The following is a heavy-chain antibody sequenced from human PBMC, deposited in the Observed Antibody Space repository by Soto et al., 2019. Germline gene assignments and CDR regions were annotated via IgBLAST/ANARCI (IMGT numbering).Heavy chain of an antibody. V-gene: IGHV3-30*18. Sequence: ESGGGVVQPGRSLRLSCAASGFTFSSYGMHWVRQAPGKGLEWVAVISYDGSNKYYADSVKGRFTISRDNSKNTLYLQMNSLRAEDTAVYYCAKDFSFGSMVRGVTEPLFDYWGQGTLVTVSS. D-gene: IGHD3-10*01. CDR2: ISYDGSNK. CDR1: GFTFSSYG. CDR3: AKDFSFGSMVRGVTEPLFDY. J-gene: IGHJ4*02.